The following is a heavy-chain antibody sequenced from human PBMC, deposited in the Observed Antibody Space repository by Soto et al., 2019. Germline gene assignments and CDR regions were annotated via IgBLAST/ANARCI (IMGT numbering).Heavy chain of an antibody. J-gene: IGHJ4*02. V-gene: IGHV3-30*03. CDR2: ISYDGSNR. CDR1: GFPFTTYG. D-gene: IGHD3-10*01. CDR3: VGGQYYFDY. Sequence: QVQLVESGGGVVQPGMSLRLSCAASGFPFTTYGMHWVREGPGKGLEWVAVISYDGSNRYYADSVKGRFTISRDNSKNTLYLQMNDLRPEDTALYYCVGGQYYFDYRGQGTLVTVSS.